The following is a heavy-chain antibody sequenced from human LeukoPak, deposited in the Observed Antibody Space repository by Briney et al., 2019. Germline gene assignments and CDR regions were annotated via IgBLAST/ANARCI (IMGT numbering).Heavy chain of an antibody. CDR1: GFTFSSYA. CDR2: ISGSGGST. D-gene: IGHD2-21*01. V-gene: IGHV3-23*01. CDR3: AKDRRGPYCGGDCYPDWVVLAEYFQH. Sequence: GGSLRLSCAASGFTFSSYAMSWVRQAPGKGLEWVSAISGSGGSTYYADSVKGRFTISRDNSKNTLYLQMNSLRAEDTAVYYCAKDRRGPYCGGDCYPDWVVLAEYFQHWGQGTLVTVSS. J-gene: IGHJ1*01.